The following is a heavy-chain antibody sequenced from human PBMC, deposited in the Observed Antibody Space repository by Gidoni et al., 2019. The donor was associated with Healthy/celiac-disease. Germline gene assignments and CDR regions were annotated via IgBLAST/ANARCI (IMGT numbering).Heavy chain of an antibody. CDR3: ARGSGSYYVWFDP. J-gene: IGHJ5*02. CDR2: INHSGST. CDR1: GGSFSGYY. V-gene: IGHV4-34*01. Sequence: QVQLQQWGAGLLKPSETLSLTCADYGGSFSGYYWSWIRQPPGKGLEWIGEINHSGSTNYNPSLKSRVTISVDTSKNQFSLKLSSVTAADTAVYYCARGSGSYYVWFDPWGQGTLVTVSS. D-gene: IGHD3-10*01.